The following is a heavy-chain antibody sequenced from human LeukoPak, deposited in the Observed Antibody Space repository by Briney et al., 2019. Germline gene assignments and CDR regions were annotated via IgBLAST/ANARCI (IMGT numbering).Heavy chain of an antibody. V-gene: IGHV4-30-2*01. CDR3: ARDPGRHSSSSY. Sequence: SETLSLTCTVSGGSISSGGYYWSWIRQPPGKGLEWIGYIYHSGSTYYNPSLKSRVTISVDRSKNQFSLKLSPVTAADTAVYYCARDPGRHSSSSYWGQGTLVTVSS. CDR2: IYHSGST. D-gene: IGHD6-13*01. CDR1: GGSISSGGYY. J-gene: IGHJ4*02.